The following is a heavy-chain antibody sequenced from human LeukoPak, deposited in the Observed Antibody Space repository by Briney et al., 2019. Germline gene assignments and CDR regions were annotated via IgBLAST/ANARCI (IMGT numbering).Heavy chain of an antibody. CDR2: IYHSGST. J-gene: IGHJ5*02. V-gene: IGHV4-30-2*01. CDR3: AREPLSSSWSTRDWFDP. CDR1: GGSISSGGYY. Sequence: SQTLSLTCTVSGGSISSGGYYWSWIRQPPGKGLEWIGYIYHSGSTYYNPSLKSRVTISVDRSKNQFSLKLSSVTAADTAVYYCAREPLSSSWSTRDWFDPWGQGTLVTVSS. D-gene: IGHD6-13*01.